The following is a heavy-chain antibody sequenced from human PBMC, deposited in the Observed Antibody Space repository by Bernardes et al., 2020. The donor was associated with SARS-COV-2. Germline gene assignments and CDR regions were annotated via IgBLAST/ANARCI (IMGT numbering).Heavy chain of an antibody. Sequence: SETLSLTCTVSGGSISSSSYYWGWIRQPPGKGLEWIGSIYYSGSTYYNPSLKSRVTISVDTSKNQFSLKLSSVTAADTAVYYCARELQDYQLLLWYFQHWGQGTLVTVSS. J-gene: IGHJ1*01. D-gene: IGHD2-2*01. CDR2: IYYSGST. CDR3: ARELQDYQLLLWYFQH. V-gene: IGHV4-39*07. CDR1: GGSISSSSYY.